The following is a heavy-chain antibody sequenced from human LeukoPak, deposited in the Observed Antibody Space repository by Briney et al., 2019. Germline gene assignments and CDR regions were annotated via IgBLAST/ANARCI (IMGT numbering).Heavy chain of an antibody. CDR1: GYSFTSYW. V-gene: IGHV5-51*01. CDR2: IYPGDSDT. Sequence: GESLKISCKGSGYSFTSYWISWVRQMPGKGLEWMGIIYPGDSDTRYSPSFQGQVTISADKSISTAYLQWSSLKASDTAMHYCARQGFGDYDYVWGSYRTFDYWGQGTLVTVSS. J-gene: IGHJ4*02. D-gene: IGHD3-16*02. CDR3: ARQGFGDYDYVWGSYRTFDY.